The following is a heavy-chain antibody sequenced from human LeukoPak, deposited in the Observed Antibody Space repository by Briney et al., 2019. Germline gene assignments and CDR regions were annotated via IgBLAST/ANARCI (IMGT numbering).Heavy chain of an antibody. CDR1: GYTFTGYY. CDR2: INPNSGGT. Sequence: GASVKVSCKASGYTFTGYYMHWVRPAPGQGLAWMGWINPNSGGTNYAQKFQGRVTMTRDTSISTAYMELSRLRSDDTAVYYCARGEQWLVAFDYWGQGTLVTVSS. CDR3: ARGEQWLVAFDY. V-gene: IGHV1-2*02. D-gene: IGHD6-19*01. J-gene: IGHJ4*02.